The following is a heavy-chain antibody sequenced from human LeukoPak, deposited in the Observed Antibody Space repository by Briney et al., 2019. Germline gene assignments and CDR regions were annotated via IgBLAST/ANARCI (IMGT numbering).Heavy chain of an antibody. CDR3: ARELGYCSSTSCYSLDY. V-gene: IGHV5-10-1*01. D-gene: IGHD2-2*01. Sequence: GESLKISCKGSGYSLTSYWISWVRQVPGKGLEWMGRIYPSDSYTNYSPSFQGHVTISADKSISTAYLQWSSLKASDTAMYYCARELGYCSSTSCYSLDYWGQGTLVTVSS. J-gene: IGHJ4*02. CDR1: GYSLTSYW. CDR2: IYPSDSYT.